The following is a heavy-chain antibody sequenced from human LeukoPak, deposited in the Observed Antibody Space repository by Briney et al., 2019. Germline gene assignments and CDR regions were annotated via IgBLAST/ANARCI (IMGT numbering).Heavy chain of an antibody. CDR3: AREDSSGYDY. D-gene: IGHD3-22*01. CDR2: INPNSGGT. J-gene: IGHJ4*02. Sequence: ASVTVSCKASGYTFTGYYMHWVRQAPGQGLEWMGWINPNSGGTNYAQNFQGRATMTRDTSISTAYMEVSRLRSDDTAVYYCAREDSSGYDYWGQGTLVTVSS. V-gene: IGHV1-2*02. CDR1: GYTFTGYY.